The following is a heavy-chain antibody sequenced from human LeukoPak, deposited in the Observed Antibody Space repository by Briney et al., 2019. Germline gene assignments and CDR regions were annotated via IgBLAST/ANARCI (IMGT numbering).Heavy chain of an antibody. CDR3: AKSTCGGDCYSLFDY. CDR1: GFTFSSYW. V-gene: IGHV3-7*01. CDR2: IKQDGSEK. Sequence: GGSLRLSCAASGFTFSSYWMSWVRQAPGKGLEWVANIKQDGSEKYYVDSVKGRFTISRDNAKNSLYLQMNSLRTEDTAVYYCAKSTCGGDCYSLFDYWGQGTLVTVSS. D-gene: IGHD2-21*02. J-gene: IGHJ4*02.